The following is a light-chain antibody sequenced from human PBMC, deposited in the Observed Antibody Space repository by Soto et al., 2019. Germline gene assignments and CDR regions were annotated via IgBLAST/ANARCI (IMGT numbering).Light chain of an antibody. CDR2: DAS. Sequence: DIQMTQSPSSVSASVGDRVTITCRASQGISSWVGWYQQKPGRAPNLLIYDASSLQSGVPSRFSGSGSGTEFTLTISSLQPEDFATYYCQQADTFPLPFGGGPNVDIK. CDR1: QGISSW. CDR3: QQADTFPLP. J-gene: IGKJ4*01. V-gene: IGKV1-12*01.